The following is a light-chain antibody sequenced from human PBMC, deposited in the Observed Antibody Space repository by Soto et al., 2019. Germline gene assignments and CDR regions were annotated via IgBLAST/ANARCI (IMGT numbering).Light chain of an antibody. J-gene: IGLJ1*01. CDR1: SSDVGGYDF. Sequence: QSVLTQPASVSGSVGQSITISCTGTSSDVGGYDFVSWYQHHPGKAPKLIIYEVRTRPSGVSDRFSGSKSGNTASLTISGLQAEDEADYYCSSYTSDWGVFGTGTKVT. V-gene: IGLV2-14*01. CDR3: SSYTSDWGV. CDR2: EVR.